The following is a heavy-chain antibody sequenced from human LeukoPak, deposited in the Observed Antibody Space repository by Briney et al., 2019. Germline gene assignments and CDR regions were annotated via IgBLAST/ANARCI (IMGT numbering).Heavy chain of an antibody. J-gene: IGHJ4*02. CDR3: ARVRGYYDSSGYLTNYFDY. CDR2: IKQDGSEK. CDR1: GFTFSSYW. D-gene: IGHD3-22*01. V-gene: IGHV3-7*01. Sequence: GGSLRLSCAASGFTFSSYWMSRVRQAPGKGLEWVANIKQDGSEKYYVDSVKGRFTISRDNAKNSLYLQMNSLRAEDTAVYYCARVRGYYDSSGYLTNYFDYWGQGTLVTVSS.